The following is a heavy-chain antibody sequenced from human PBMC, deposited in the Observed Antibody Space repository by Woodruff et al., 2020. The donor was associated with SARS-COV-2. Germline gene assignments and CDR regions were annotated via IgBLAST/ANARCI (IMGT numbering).Heavy chain of an antibody. D-gene: IGHD1-26*01. CDR2: IIPIFGTA. V-gene: IGHV1-69*01. CDR3: ARDMVGATHAFDI. J-gene: IGHJ3*02. Sequence: IIPIFGTANYAHKFQGRVTITADESTSTAYMELSSLRSEDTAVYYCARDMVGATHAFDIWGQGTMVTVSS.